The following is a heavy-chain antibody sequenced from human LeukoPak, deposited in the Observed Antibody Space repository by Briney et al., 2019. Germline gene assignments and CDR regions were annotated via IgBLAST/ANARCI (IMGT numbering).Heavy chain of an antibody. Sequence: GGSLRLSCAASGFTFSSYWMNWARQAPGKGLEWVASIKHNGGEKYYVDSVKGRFTISRDNAKNSLYLEMSSLRAKDTAVHYCARDRGWRSSGYYLYHFDYWGQGTLVTFAS. V-gene: IGHV3-7*01. CDR1: GFTFSSYW. D-gene: IGHD3-22*01. CDR2: IKHNGGEK. CDR3: ARDRGWRSSGYYLYHFDY. J-gene: IGHJ4*02.